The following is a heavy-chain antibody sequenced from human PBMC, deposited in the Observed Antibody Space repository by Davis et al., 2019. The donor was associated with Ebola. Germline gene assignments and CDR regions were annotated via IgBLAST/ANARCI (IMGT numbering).Heavy chain of an antibody. V-gene: IGHV2-70*11. J-gene: IGHJ4*02. D-gene: IGHD3-22*01. Sequence: SGPTLVKPTQTLTLTCTFSGFSLSTRGMCVSWIRQPPGKALEWLARIDWDDDKYYSTSLKTRLTISKDTSKNQVVLTMTNMDPVDTATYYCARMHYYDSSGYRDYWGQGTLVTVSS. CDR2: IDWDDDK. CDR3: ARMHYYDSSGYRDY. CDR1: GFSLSTRGMC.